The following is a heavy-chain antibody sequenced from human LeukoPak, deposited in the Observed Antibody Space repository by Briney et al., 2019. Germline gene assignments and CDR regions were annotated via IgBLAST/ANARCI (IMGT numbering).Heavy chain of an antibody. V-gene: IGHV4-4*09. J-gene: IGHJ4*02. CDR3: ARLCSSGWYNY. CDR1: GGSISSYY. D-gene: IGHD6-19*01. CDR2: IYTSGST. Sequence: PSETLSLTCTVSGGSISSYYWSWIQQPPGKGLEWIGYIYTSGSTNYNPSLKSRVTISVDTSKNQFSLKLSSVTAADTAVYYCARLCSSGWYNYWGQGTLVTVSS.